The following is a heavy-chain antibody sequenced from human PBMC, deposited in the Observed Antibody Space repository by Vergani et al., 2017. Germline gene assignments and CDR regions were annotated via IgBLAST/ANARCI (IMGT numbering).Heavy chain of an antibody. J-gene: IGHJ4*02. D-gene: IGHD2-2*01. CDR2: ISSSSRYI. Sequence: EVQLVESGGGLVKPGGSLRLSCAASGFTFSSYIMNWVRQAPGKGLEWVSSISSSSRYIYYADSVTGRFTISRDNAKNSLYLQMNSLRAEDTAVYYCARDCSSTSGYGGVDYWGQGTLVTVSS. V-gene: IGHV3-21*01. CDR3: ARDCSSTSGYGGVDY. CDR1: GFTFSSYI.